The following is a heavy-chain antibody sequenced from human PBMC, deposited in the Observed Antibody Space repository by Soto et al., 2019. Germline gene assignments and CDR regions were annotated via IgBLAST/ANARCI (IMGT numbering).Heavy chain of an antibody. J-gene: IGHJ6*02. D-gene: IGHD3-22*01. CDR2: MNPNSGNT. V-gene: IGHV1-8*01. CDR3: ARVYHYYDSSGYFIYYYGMDV. Sequence: ASVKVSCKASGYTFTSYDINWVRQATGQGLEWMGWMNPNSGNTGYAQKFQGRVTMTRNTSISTAYMELSSLRSEDTAVYYCARVYHYYDSSGYFIYYYGMDVWGQGTTVTVSS. CDR1: GYTFTSYD.